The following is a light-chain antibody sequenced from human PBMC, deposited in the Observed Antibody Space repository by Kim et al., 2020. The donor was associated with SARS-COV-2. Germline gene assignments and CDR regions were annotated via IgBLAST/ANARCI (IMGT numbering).Light chain of an antibody. J-gene: IGKJ3*01. Sequence: DIVMTQSPLSLPVTPGEPASISCRSSQSLLHSNGYNYLDWYLQKPGQSPQLLIYLGSNRDSGVPDRFSGSGSGTDFTLKISRVESEYVGVYYCMQALQTPPFTFGPGTKVDIK. V-gene: IGKV2-28*01. CDR3: MQALQTPPFT. CDR1: QSLLHSNGYNY. CDR2: LGS.